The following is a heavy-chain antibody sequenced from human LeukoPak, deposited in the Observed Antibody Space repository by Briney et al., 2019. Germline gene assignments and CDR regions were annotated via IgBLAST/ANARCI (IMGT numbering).Heavy chain of an antibody. CDR1: GGSISSYH. J-gene: IGHJ4*02. Sequence: SETLSLTCTVSGGSISSYHWSWIRQPPGKGLEWIGYIYYSGSTNYSPSLKGRVTISVDTSKNQFSLKLSSVTAADTAVYYCARGLAAAGTSYFDYWGQGTLVTVSS. CDR2: IYYSGST. CDR3: ARGLAAAGTSYFDY. V-gene: IGHV4-59*01. D-gene: IGHD6-13*01.